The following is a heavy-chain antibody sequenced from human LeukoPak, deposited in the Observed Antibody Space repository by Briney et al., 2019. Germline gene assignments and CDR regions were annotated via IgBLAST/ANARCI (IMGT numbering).Heavy chain of an antibody. V-gene: IGHV1-3*01. CDR1: GYTFTSYA. CDR3: ARGPPRLNWFDP. D-gene: IGHD6-25*01. J-gene: IGHJ5*02. Sequence: ASVKVSCKASGYTFTSYAMHWVRQATGQRLEWMGWINGGNGNTKYSQKLQGRVTITRDTSASTAYMELRSLRSEDTAVFYCARGPPRLNWFDPWGQGTLVTVSS. CDR2: INGGNGNT.